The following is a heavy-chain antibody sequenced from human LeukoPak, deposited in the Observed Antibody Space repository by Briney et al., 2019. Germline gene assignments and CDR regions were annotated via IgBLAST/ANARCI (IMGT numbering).Heavy chain of an antibody. CDR1: GYTFTSYG. CDR3: ARGYDILTGYTWFDP. J-gene: IGHJ5*02. V-gene: IGHV1-18*01. Sequence: ASVKVSCKASGYTFTSYGISWVRQAPGQGLEWMVWISAYNGNTNYAQKLQGRVTMTTDTSTKTAYMELGSLRSDDTAVYYCARGYDILTGYTWFDPWGQGTLVTVSS. CDR2: ISAYNGNT. D-gene: IGHD3-9*01.